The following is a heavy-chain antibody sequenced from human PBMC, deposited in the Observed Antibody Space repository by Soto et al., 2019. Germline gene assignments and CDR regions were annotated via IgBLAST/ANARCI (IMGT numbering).Heavy chain of an antibody. CDR1: GFTFSSFA. J-gene: IGHJ5*02. V-gene: IGHV3-21*01. Sequence: GGSLRLSCAASGFTFSSFAMTWVRQAPGKGLEWVSLISSNGGSTYYADSVKGRLTISRDNAKNSLYLQMNSLRAEDTAVYYCARHPERITEIGWFDPWGQGTLVTVSS. D-gene: IGHD1-20*01. CDR3: ARHPERITEIGWFDP. CDR2: ISSNGGST.